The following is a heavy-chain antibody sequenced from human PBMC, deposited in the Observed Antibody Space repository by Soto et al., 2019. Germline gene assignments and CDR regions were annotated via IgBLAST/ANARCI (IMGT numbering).Heavy chain of an antibody. Sequence: GGSLRLSCAASGFTVSSNYMSWVRQAPGKGLEWVSVIYSGGSTYYADSVKGRFTISRHNFKNTLYLQMNSLRAEDTAVYYCARVYSVGARYGDAFDIWGQGTMVTVSS. CDR2: IYSGGST. CDR3: ARVYSVGARYGDAFDI. CDR1: GFTVSSNY. J-gene: IGHJ3*02. V-gene: IGHV3-53*04. D-gene: IGHD3-9*01.